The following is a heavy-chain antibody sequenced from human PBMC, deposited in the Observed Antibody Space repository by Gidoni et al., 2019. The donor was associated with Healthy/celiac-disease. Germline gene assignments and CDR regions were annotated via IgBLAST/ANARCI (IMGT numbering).Heavy chain of an antibody. CDR3: ASENSLRYFDWLGRHSLTRLPKRGFDP. V-gene: IGHV4-39*01. J-gene: IGHJ5*02. CDR1: GGSISSSSSY. D-gene: IGHD3-9*01. CDR2: IYYSGST. Sequence: QLQLQESGPGLVKPSETLSLTCTVSGGSISSSSSYWGWLRQPPGKGLEWIGSIYYSGSTYYNPSLKSRVTISVDTSKNQFSLKLSSVIAADTAVYYCASENSLRYFDWLGRHSLTRLPKRGFDPWGQGTLVTVSS.